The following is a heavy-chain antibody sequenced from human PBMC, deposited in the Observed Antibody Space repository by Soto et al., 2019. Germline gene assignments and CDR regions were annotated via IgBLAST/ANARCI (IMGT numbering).Heavy chain of an antibody. D-gene: IGHD6-19*01. J-gene: IGHJ4*02. V-gene: IGHV1-46*01. CDR3: ARGRSGWYRGLFDY. CDR2: INPNGGST. CDR1: GYTFTSYY. Sequence: ASVKVSCKSSGYTFTSYYIHWVRQAPGQGLEWMGIINPNGGSTNYAQKFRGRVTMTRDTSTSTVYMDLSSLTSEDTAVYYCARGRSGWYRGLFDYWGQGTLVTVSS.